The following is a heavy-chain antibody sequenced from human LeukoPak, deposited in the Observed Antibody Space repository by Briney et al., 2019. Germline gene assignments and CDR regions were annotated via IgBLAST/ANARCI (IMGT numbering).Heavy chain of an antibody. D-gene: IGHD4-17*01. Sequence: GGSLRLSCAASGSTFSSYAMSWVRQAPGKGLEWVSAISGSGGSTYYADSVKGRFTISRDNSKNTLYLQMNSLRAEDTAVYYCAKDLKEGYGDYVFDYWGQGTLVTVSS. CDR1: GSTFSSYA. V-gene: IGHV3-23*01. J-gene: IGHJ4*02. CDR3: AKDLKEGYGDYVFDY. CDR2: ISGSGGST.